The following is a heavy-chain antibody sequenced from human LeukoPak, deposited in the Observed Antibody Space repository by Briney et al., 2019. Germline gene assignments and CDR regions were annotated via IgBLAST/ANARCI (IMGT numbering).Heavy chain of an antibody. D-gene: IGHD5-12*01. CDR2: ISSSSSTI. J-gene: IGHJ4*02. CDR3: ARGYSGYDEGVFDY. CDR1: GFTFSSYS. Sequence: GGSLRLSCAASGFTFSSYSMNWVRQAPGKGLEWVSYISSSSSTIYYADSVKGRFTISRDNAKNSLYLQMNSLRAEDTAVYYCARGYSGYDEGVFDYWGQGTLVTVS. V-gene: IGHV3-48*04.